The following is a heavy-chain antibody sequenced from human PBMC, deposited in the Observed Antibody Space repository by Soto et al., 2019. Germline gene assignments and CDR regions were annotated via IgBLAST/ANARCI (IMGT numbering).Heavy chain of an antibody. D-gene: IGHD1-26*01. V-gene: IGHV3-48*03. CDR2: ITSSGSGL. Sequence: EVQLVESGGGLVQPGGSLRLSCAASGFSFSSYEMTWVRQAPGKGLEWVSYITSSGSGLYSADSVKGRVTISRDNAKSSLYLQMNRPRNADSAVYYGARKLFVPGSYWESGGTFGIWGQGTTVTVSS. CDR3: ARKLFVPGSYWESGGTFGI. CDR1: GFSFSSYE. J-gene: IGHJ3*02.